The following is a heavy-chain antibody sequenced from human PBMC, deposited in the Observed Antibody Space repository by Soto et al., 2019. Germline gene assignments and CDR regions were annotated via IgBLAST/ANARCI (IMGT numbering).Heavy chain of an antibody. CDR1: GGSISSGGFS. Sequence: PSETLSLTCAVSGGSISSGGFSWSWIRQPPGKGLEWIGYIYHSGSTYYNPSLKSRVTISVDTSKNQFSLKLSSVTAADTAVYYCARENNPYCGGDCRALYFDYWGQGTLVTVSS. J-gene: IGHJ4*02. V-gene: IGHV4-30-2*01. CDR3: ARENNPYCGGDCRALYFDY. CDR2: IYHSGST. D-gene: IGHD2-21*02.